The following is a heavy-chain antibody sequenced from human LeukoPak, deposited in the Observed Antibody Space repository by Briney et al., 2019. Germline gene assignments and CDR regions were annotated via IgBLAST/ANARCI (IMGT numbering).Heavy chain of an antibody. D-gene: IGHD3-10*01. CDR3: AKELLWFGELTDAFDY. CDR2: ISGSGVST. Sequence: GGSLRLSCAASGFTFSDYAMTWVRQAPGKGLEWVSGISGSGVSTYYADSVKGRFTISRDNSKNTLYLQMNSLRAEDTAVYYCAKELLWFGELTDAFDYWGQGTLVTVSS. CDR1: GFTFSDYA. J-gene: IGHJ4*02. V-gene: IGHV3-23*01.